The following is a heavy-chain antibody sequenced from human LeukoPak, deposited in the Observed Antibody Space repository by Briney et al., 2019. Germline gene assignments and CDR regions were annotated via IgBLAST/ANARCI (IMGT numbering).Heavy chain of an antibody. V-gene: IGHV1-18*01. CDR3: ARVFPPLGNGDYAGGRSGPWYFDL. D-gene: IGHD4-17*01. J-gene: IGHJ2*01. CDR2: ISAYTGNT. CDR1: GYTFTSYG. Sequence: ASVNVSCKASGYTFTSYGISLVRQAPGQGLEWMGWISAYTGNTNNAHKLHGKVTMTTYTSTSTAYMELRSRRSDDTAVYYCARVFPPLGNGDYAGGRSGPWYFDLWGRGTLVTVSS.